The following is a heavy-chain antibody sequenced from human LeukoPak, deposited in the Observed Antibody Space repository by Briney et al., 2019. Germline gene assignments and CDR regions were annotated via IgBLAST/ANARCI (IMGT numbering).Heavy chain of an antibody. D-gene: IGHD6-13*01. V-gene: IGHV1-8*01. Sequence: ASVKVSCKASGYTFTSYDINWVRQATGQGLEWMGWMNPNSGNTGYAQKFQGRVTMTRNTSISTAYIELSSLRSEDTAVYYCARLGYSSSWLYYYGMDVWGQGTTVTVSS. J-gene: IGHJ6*02. CDR2: MNPNSGNT. CDR1: GYTFTSYD. CDR3: ARLGYSSSWLYYYGMDV.